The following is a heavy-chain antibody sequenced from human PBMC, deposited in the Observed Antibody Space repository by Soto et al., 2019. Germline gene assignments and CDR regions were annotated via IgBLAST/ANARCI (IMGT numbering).Heavy chain of an antibody. D-gene: IGHD3-10*01. CDR2: IKQDGSEK. V-gene: IGHV3-7*02. Sequence: PGGSLRLSCAASGFTFSSYWMSWVRQAPGKGLEWVANIKQDGSEKYYVDSVKGRFTISRDNAKNSLYLQMNSLRAEDTAVYYCARAEFLWPHNWFGPWGQGTLVTVSS. CDR1: GFTFSSYW. J-gene: IGHJ5*02. CDR3: ARAEFLWPHNWFGP.